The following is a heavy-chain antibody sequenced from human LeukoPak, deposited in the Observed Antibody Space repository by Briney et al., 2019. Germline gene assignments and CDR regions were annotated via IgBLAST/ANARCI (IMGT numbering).Heavy chain of an antibody. D-gene: IGHD6-13*01. J-gene: IGHJ4*02. V-gene: IGHV5-51*01. CDR2: VYCGGVSDT. CDR1: GYDFSANW. Sequence: GESLKISCKASGYDFSANWIGWVRQMPGKGLEWMGVVYCGGVSDTRYSSSFQGQVTISVDKSINTAYLQWSSLKASDTAMYYCARQGSAAGVYWGQGTLVSVSS. CDR3: ARQGSAAGVY.